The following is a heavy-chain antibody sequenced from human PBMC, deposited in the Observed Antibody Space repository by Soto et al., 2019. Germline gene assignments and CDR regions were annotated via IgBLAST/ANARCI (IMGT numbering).Heavy chain of an antibody. D-gene: IGHD3-22*01. J-gene: IGHJ4*02. V-gene: IGHV1-69*13. Sequence: ASVKVSCKASGGTFSSYAISWVRQAPGQGLEWMGGIIPIFGTANYAQKFQCRVTITADESTSTAYMELSSLRSEDTAVYYCARGIFKYYYDSSGYYYFDYWGQGTLVTVSS. CDR2: IIPIFGTA. CDR3: ARGIFKYYYDSSGYYYFDY. CDR1: GGTFSSYA.